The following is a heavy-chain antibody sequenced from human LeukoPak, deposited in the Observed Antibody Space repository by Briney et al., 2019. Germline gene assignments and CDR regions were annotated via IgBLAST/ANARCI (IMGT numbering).Heavy chain of an antibody. CDR2: IIPIFGTA. J-gene: IGHJ4*02. Sequence: GASVKVSCKASGGTFSSYAISWVRQAPGQGLEWMGGIIPIFGTANYAQKFQGRVTITADESTSTAYVELSSLRSEDTAVYYCARGHNSGYDTRAASFDYRGQGTLVTVSS. D-gene: IGHD5-12*01. CDR3: ARGHNSGYDTRAASFDY. CDR1: GGTFSSYA. V-gene: IGHV1-69*13.